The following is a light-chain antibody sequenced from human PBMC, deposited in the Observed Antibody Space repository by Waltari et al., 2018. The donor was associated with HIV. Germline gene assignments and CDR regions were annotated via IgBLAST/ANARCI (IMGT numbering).Light chain of an antibody. CDR1: SEHGHYT. V-gene: IGLV4-3*01. CDR3: GESHTINGQVGYV. CDR2: VKSDGSH. Sequence: LPVLTQPPSASALLGASIKLTCTLSSEHGHYTIECYHQSTGRSHQHIMQVKSDGSHIKGDGIPDRFMGSSSGADRYLTISNLQSDDEAEYHCGESHTINGQVGYVFGTGTKVTVL. J-gene: IGLJ1*01.